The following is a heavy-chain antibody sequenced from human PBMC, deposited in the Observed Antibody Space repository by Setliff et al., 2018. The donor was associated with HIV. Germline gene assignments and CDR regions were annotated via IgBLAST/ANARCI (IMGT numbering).Heavy chain of an antibody. CDR1: GFSLNTVGMC. J-gene: IGHJ4*02. CDR3: ARTRPPSGLASAYFFDS. Sequence: SGPTLVNPTQTLTLTCTFSGFSLNTVGMCVSWIRQPPGKALEWLARIDWEDDKYYITSLKTRLTISKDTSKNQVVLTMTNMDPVDSGTYFCARTRPPSGLASAYFFDSWGQGTLVTVSS. V-gene: IGHV2-70*11. D-gene: IGHD6-25*01. CDR2: IDWEDDK.